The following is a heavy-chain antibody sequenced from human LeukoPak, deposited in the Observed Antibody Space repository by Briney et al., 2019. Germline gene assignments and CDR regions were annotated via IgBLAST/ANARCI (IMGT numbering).Heavy chain of an antibody. CDR3: ARHPSGYSNTYDY. CDR2: IYYSGNT. D-gene: IGHD6-13*01. J-gene: IGHJ4*02. Sequence: SETLSLTCTVSGGSISGYYWSWIREPPGKGLEWIGYIYYSGNTNYNPSLKSRVTISVDTSKSQFSLRLSSVTAADTAVYYCARHPSGYSNTYDYWGQGTLVTISS. CDR1: GGSISGYY. V-gene: IGHV4-59*08.